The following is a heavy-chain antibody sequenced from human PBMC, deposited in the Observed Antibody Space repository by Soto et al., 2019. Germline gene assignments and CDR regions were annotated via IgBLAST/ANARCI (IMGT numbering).Heavy chain of an antibody. V-gene: IGHV1-18*01. CDR3: ARARFLEWLLQWFDP. J-gene: IGHJ5*02. D-gene: IGHD3-3*01. Sequence: GASVNVSCKASGYTFTSYGISWVRQAPGQGLEWMGWISAYNGNTNYAQKLQGRVTMTTDTSTSTAYMELRSLRSDDTAVYYCARARFLEWLLQWFDPWGQGTLVTVSS. CDR2: ISAYNGNT. CDR1: GYTFTSYG.